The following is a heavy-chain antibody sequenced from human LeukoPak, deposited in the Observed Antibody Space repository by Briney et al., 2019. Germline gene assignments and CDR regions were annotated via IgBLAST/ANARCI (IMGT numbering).Heavy chain of an antibody. V-gene: IGHV4-38-2*01. D-gene: IGHD4-11*01. CDR2: IYHSGST. Sequence: SETLSLTCAVSGYSISSGYYWGWIRQPPGKGLEWIGSIYHSGSTYYNPSLKSRLTISVDTSKNQFSLKLSSVTAADTAVYYCARQGYSNYEYYYYYYYMDVWGKGTTVTVSS. J-gene: IGHJ6*03. CDR3: ARQGYSNYEYYYYYYYMDV. CDR1: GYSISSGYY.